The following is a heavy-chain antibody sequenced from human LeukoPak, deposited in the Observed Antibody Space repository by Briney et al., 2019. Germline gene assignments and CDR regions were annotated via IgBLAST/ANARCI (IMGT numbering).Heavy chain of an antibody. J-gene: IGHJ5*02. CDR2: ISGSGGST. Sequence: PGGSLRLSCAASGFTFSSYAMSWVRQAPGKGLEWVSVISGSGGSTYYADSVKGRFTISRDNSKNTLYLQMNSLRAEDTAVYYCAKYLPLVVAASDNWFDPWGQGTLVTVSS. CDR3: AKYLPLVVAASDNWFDP. CDR1: GFTFSSYA. D-gene: IGHD2-15*01. V-gene: IGHV3-23*01.